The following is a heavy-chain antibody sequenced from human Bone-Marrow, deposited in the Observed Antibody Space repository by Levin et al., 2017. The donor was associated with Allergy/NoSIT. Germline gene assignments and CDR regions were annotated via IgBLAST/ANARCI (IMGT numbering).Heavy chain of an antibody. Sequence: QTLSLTCSFSGFSFSTNGVGVGWIRQPPGKALEWLALLYSDGAKRYSPSLKNRVTIAKDTSKNQVVLNMTNMDPVDTATYYCARLYFDMMTGWDWFDPWGQGTPVTVS. D-gene: IGHD3-9*01. CDR3: ARLYFDMMTGWDWFDP. CDR1: GFSFSTNGVG. J-gene: IGHJ5*02. CDR2: LYSDGAK. V-gene: IGHV2-5*02.